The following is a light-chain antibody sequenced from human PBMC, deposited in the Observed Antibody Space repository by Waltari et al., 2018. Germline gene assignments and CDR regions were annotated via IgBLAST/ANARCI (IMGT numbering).Light chain of an antibody. Sequence: QSVLTQPPPASGTPGQRVTISCSGSSSNIGSNTVTWYQQLPGTAPKLLIYSNNQRPSGVPDRFSGSKSGTSASLAISGLQSEDEADYYCAAWDDSLNGLYVFGTGTKVTVL. CDR1: SSNIGSNT. V-gene: IGLV1-44*01. CDR2: SNN. CDR3: AAWDDSLNGLYV. J-gene: IGLJ1*01.